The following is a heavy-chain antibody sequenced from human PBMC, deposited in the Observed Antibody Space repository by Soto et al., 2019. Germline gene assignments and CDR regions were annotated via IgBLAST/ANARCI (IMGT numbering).Heavy chain of an antibody. J-gene: IGHJ4*02. D-gene: IGHD1-1*01. CDR3: ARGIGYSAQDY. Sequence: SLILSCAASGFTFSDYWMHWVRQVPGKGLVWVSRISGDASSTSYADSVKGRFTISRDNAKNTLYVQMNSLRAEDTAVYYCARGIGYSAQDYWGQGTPVTVS. V-gene: IGHV3-74*01. CDR1: GFTFSDYW. CDR2: ISGDASST.